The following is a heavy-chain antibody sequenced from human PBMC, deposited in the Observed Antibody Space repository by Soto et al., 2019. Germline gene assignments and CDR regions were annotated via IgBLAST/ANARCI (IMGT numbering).Heavy chain of an antibody. D-gene: IGHD3-10*01. J-gene: IGHJ5*02. CDR1: GGSISSGDYY. Sequence: QVQLRESGPGLVKPSQTLSLTCTVSGGSISSGDYYWSWIRQPPGKGLEWIGYIYYSGSTYYNPSLKSRVTISVDTSKNQFSLKLSSVTAADTAVYYCASAALWFGELGWFDPWGQGTLVTVSS. V-gene: IGHV4-30-4*01. CDR3: ASAALWFGELGWFDP. CDR2: IYYSGST.